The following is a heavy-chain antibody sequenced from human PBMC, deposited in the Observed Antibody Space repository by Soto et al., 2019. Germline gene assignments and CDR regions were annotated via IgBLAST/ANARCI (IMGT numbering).Heavy chain of an antibody. Sequence: SETLSLTCAVYGGSFSGYYWSWIRQPPGKGLEWIGEINHSGSTSYNPSLKSRVTISVDTSKNQFSLKLSSVTAADTAVYYCARNAGLRSDYWGQGTLVTVSS. CDR2: INHSGST. CDR3: ARNAGLRSDY. D-gene: IGHD3-16*01. J-gene: IGHJ4*02. V-gene: IGHV4-34*01. CDR1: GGSFSGYY.